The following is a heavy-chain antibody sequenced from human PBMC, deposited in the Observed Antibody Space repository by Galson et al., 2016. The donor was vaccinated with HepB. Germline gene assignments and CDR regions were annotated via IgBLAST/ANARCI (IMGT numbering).Heavy chain of an antibody. V-gene: IGHV6-1*01. Sequence: CAISGDSVSSASAAWNWIRQSPSRGLEWLGRTYYRSRWYHDYAVSAKSRITINPDTSKNQFSLQVDSVSPKDAAVYYCAEGAGTFEYWGQGTLVTVSS. CDR3: AEGAGTFEY. D-gene: IGHD1-7*01. CDR1: GDSVSSASAA. J-gene: IGHJ4*02. CDR2: TYYRSRWYH.